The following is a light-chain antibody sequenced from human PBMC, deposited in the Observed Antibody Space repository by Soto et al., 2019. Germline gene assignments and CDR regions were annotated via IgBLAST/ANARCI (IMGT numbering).Light chain of an antibody. J-gene: IGLJ2*01. CDR2: GNN. V-gene: IGLV1-40*01. Sequence: QAVVTQPPSVSGAPGQRVTISCSGSSSNIGAGYDVHWYQQFPGTAPKLLIYGNNNRPSGVPDRFSGSKSGTSASLAITGLQAEDAAAYYCQSFDTRLNSVVFGGGTKVTFL. CDR1: SSNIGAGYD. CDR3: QSFDTRLNSVV.